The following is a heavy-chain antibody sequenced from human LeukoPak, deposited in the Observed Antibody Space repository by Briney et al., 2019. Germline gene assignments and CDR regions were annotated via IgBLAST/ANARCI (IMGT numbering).Heavy chain of an antibody. CDR2: IIPIFGTA. CDR3: AKGMGATNPYNWFDP. D-gene: IGHD1-26*01. Sequence: SVKVSCKASGGTFSSYAISWVRQAPGQGLEWMGGIIPIFGTANYAQKFQSRVTITADESTSTAYMELSSLRSEDTAVYYCAKGMGATNPYNWFDPWGQGTLVTVSS. CDR1: GGTFSSYA. J-gene: IGHJ5*02. V-gene: IGHV1-69*13.